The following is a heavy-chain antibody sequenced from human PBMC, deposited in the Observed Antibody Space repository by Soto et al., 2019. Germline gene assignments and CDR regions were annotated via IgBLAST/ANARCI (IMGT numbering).Heavy chain of an antibody. D-gene: IGHD3-22*01. V-gene: IGHV3-23*01. J-gene: IGHJ4*02. CDR2: ISGSGGST. Sequence: VSLRLSCAASGFTFSSYAMSWVRQAPGKGLEWVSAISGSGGSTYYADSVKGRFTISRDNSKNTLYLQMNSLRAEDTAVYYCAKDPPVGYYDSSGYSNYWGQGTLVTVSS. CDR1: GFTFSSYA. CDR3: AKDPPVGYYDSSGYSNY.